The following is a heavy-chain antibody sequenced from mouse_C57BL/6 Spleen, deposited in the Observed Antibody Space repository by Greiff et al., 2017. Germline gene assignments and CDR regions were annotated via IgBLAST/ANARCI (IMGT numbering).Heavy chain of an antibody. CDR1: GYAFTNYL. Sequence: QVQLKESGAELVRPGTSVKVSCKASGYAFTNYLIEWVKQRPGQGLEWIGVINPGSGGTNYNEKFKGKATLTADKSSSTAYMQLSSLTSEDSAVYFCASGDCYSDYWGQGTTLTVSS. J-gene: IGHJ2*01. CDR3: ASGDCYSDY. V-gene: IGHV1-54*01. CDR2: INPGSGGT. D-gene: IGHD2-3*01.